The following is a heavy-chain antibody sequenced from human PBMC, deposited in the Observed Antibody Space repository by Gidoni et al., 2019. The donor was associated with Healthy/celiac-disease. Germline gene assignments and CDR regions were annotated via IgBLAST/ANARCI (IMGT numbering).Heavy chain of an antibody. D-gene: IGHD3-16*02. V-gene: IGHV3-15*01. J-gene: IGHJ4*02. CDR2: IISKTDGGTT. CDR3: TTDVLTLRLGYLSLSDPSDY. CDR1: GFTVSNAW. Sequence: ELQLVESGGGWVEPGGSRRPSSAASGFTVSNAWISWVRQAPGKGLEWVGRIISKTDGGTTEYAAPVKGIFTPARDDSNITLYLQMNSLYTEDTAVYSCTTDVLTLRLGYLSLSDPSDYWGQGTLVTVSS.